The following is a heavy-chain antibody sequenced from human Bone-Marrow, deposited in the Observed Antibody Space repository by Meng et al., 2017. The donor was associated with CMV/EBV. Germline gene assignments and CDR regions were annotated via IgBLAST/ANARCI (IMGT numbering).Heavy chain of an antibody. Sequence: GESLKISCAASGFTFSSYGMHWVRQAPGKGLEWVAFIRYDGSNKYYADSVKGRFTISRDNSKNTLYLQMNSLRAEDTAVYYCAKYPRYWSSTSCYDYYFDYWGQGTLVTVSS. J-gene: IGHJ4*02. CDR1: GFTFSSYG. CDR3: AKYPRYWSSTSCYDYYFDY. CDR2: IRYDGSNK. D-gene: IGHD2-2*01. V-gene: IGHV3-30*02.